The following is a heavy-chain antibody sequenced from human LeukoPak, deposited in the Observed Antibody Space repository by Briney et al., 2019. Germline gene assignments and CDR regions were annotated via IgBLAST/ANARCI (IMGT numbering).Heavy chain of an antibody. Sequence: GGSLRLSCAVSGFTLSNYGMSWVRQAPGKGLEWVAGISGSGGSINYADSVKGRFTISRDNSKNTFYLQMNSLRAEDTAVYYCAKGSGSGWYGWFAPWGQGTLVTVSS. CDR3: AKGSGSGWYGWFAP. CDR2: ISGSGGSI. CDR1: GFTLSNYG. D-gene: IGHD6-13*01. V-gene: IGHV3-23*01. J-gene: IGHJ5*02.